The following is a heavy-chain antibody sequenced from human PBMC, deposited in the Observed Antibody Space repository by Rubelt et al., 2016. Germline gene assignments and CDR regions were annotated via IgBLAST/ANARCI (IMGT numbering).Heavy chain of an antibody. D-gene: IGHD3-22*01. Sequence: QVQLVQSGAEVKKPGASVKVSCKASGYTFTSYGISWVRQAPGQGLEWMGWISAYNGNTNYAQKIQGRVTMTTETSTSTAYMELRSLRSDDTAGYYCASDADYYDSSGYYPYWGQGTLVTVSS. CDR1: GYTFTSYG. CDR3: ASDADYYDSSGYYPY. J-gene: IGHJ4*02. CDR2: ISAYNGNT. V-gene: IGHV1-18*01.